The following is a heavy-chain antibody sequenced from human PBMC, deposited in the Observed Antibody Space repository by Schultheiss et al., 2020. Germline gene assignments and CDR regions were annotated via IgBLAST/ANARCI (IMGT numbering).Heavy chain of an antibody. Sequence: SQTLSLTCAVYGDSISSYYWGWIRQPPGKGLEWIGYIYYSGSTNYNPSLKSRVTISVDTSKNQFSLKLSSVTAADTAVYYCARHGPPYIAVAGYDDAFDIWGQGTMVTVSS. CDR1: GDSISSYY. J-gene: IGHJ3*02. V-gene: IGHV4-59*08. CDR3: ARHGPPYIAVAGYDDAFDI. CDR2: IYYSGST. D-gene: IGHD6-19*01.